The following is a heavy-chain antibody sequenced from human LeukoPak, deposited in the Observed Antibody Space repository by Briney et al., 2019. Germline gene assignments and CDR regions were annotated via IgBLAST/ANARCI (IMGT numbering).Heavy chain of an antibody. V-gene: IGHV1-18*01. CDR3: ARGSTKVTSVIHMDV. D-gene: IGHD4-11*01. CDR1: GYTFANNG. CDR2: ISAFNGYT. Sequence: ASVKVSCKASGYTFANNGIHWVRQAPGQGLEWMGWISAFNGYTNYAQNLQGRVTMTTDTSTSTAYMELKSLRSDDTAIYYCARGSTKVTSVIHMDVWGKGTTVTVSS. J-gene: IGHJ6*03.